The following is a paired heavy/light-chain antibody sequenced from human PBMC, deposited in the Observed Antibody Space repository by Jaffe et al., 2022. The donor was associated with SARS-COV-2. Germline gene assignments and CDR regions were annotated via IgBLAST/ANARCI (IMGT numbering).Light chain of an antibody. CDR2: WAS. CDR3: RQYLSSPIT. J-gene: IGKJ4*01. CDR1: QSVLYSSNNKNY. Sequence: DIVMTQSPDSLAVSLGERATINCKSSQSVLYSSNNKNYLAWYQQKPGQPPKLLIYWASTRESGVPERFSGSGSGTEFTLTISSLQAEDVAVYYCRQYLSSPITFGGGTKVEVK. V-gene: IGKV4-1*01.
Heavy chain of an antibody. D-gene: IGHD2-8*02. V-gene: IGHV7-4-1*02. CDR3: AREICTGGNCGWN. CDR1: GYTFTSYA. J-gene: IGHJ4*02. CDR2: IHTNTGNP. Sequence: QVQLVQSGSELKKPGASVKVSCKASGYTFTSYAINWVRQAPGQGLEWMGWIHTNTGNPTYAQGFTGRFVFSLDTSVNTAYLQISSLTAEDTAMYYCAREICTGGNCGWNWGQGTLVTVSP.